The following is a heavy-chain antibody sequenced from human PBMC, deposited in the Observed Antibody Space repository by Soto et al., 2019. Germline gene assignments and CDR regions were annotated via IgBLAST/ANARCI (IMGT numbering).Heavy chain of an antibody. V-gene: IGHV4-34*01. Sequence: QVQLQQWGAGLLKPSETLSLTCAVYGGSFSGYYWSWIRQPPGKGLEWIGEINHSGSTNYNPSLKSRVTISVDTSKNLFSLKLSSVTAADTAVYYCARARVVVPAAIRQFDYWGQGTLVTVSS. J-gene: IGHJ4*02. CDR2: INHSGST. CDR1: GGSFSGYY. D-gene: IGHD2-2*02. CDR3: ARARVVVPAAIRQFDY.